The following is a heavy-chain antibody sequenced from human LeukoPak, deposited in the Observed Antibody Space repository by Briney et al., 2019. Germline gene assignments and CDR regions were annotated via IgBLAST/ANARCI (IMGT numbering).Heavy chain of an antibody. CDR3: ARGLKTRGDY. V-gene: IGHV1-3*01. J-gene: IGHJ4*02. CDR2: INAGNGNT. D-gene: IGHD1-1*01. Sequence: ASVKVSCKASGYTFTKYAMHWVRQAPGQRLEWMGWINAGNGNTKYSQKLQGRVTITRDTSASTAYMELSSLRSGDTAVYYCARGLKTRGDYWGQGTLVTVSS. CDR1: GYTFTKYA.